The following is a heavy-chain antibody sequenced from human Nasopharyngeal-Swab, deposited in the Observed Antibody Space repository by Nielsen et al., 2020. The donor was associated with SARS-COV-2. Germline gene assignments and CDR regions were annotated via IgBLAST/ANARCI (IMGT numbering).Heavy chain of an antibody. CDR3: ARDFSTVAGSFDY. Sequence: GGSLRLSCAASGFTFSSYSMNWVRQAPGKGLGWVSSISSSSSYIYYADSVKGRFTISRDNAKNSLYLQMNSLRAEDTAVYYCARDFSTVAGSFDYWGQGTLVTVSS. CDR2: ISSSSSYI. J-gene: IGHJ4*02. D-gene: IGHD4-23*01. V-gene: IGHV3-21*01. CDR1: GFTFSSYS.